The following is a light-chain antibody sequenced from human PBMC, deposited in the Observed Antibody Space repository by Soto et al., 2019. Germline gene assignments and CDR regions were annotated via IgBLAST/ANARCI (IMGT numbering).Light chain of an antibody. J-gene: IGKJ1*01. CDR1: QNVTYY. CDR3: QQYGSPPWT. V-gene: IGKV3-20*01. CDR2: DAS. Sequence: ENVLTQSPGTLSVSPGERATLSCRASQNVTYYLAWYQQRPGQAPRLLIYDASSRATGIPDRFSGSGSGTDFTLTISRLEPEDFAVYYCQQYGSPPWTFGQGTKVDIK.